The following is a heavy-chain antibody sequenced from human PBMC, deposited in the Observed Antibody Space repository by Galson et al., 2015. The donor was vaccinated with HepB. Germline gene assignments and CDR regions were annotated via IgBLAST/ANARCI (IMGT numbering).Heavy chain of an antibody. CDR2: ISSSSSTI. D-gene: IGHD6-6*01. CDR1: GFTFSNYG. J-gene: IGHJ6*03. V-gene: IGHV3-48*02. CDR3: ARDEKYYYYYMDV. Sequence: SLRLSCAASGFTFSNYGMNWVRQAPGKGLEWVSYISSSSSTIYYADSVKGRFTISRDSAKNSLYLQMNSLRDEGTALYYCARDEKYYYYYMDVWGKGTTVTVSS.